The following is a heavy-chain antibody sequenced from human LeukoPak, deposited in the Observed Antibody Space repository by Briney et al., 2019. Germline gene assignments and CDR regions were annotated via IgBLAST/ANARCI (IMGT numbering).Heavy chain of an antibody. J-gene: IGHJ4*02. CDR1: GFTFGNYV. CDR3: GHSFGFV. V-gene: IGHV3-49*03. Sequence: PGGSLRLSCSASGFTFGNYVMSWFRQAPGKGLEWVGFIRSNTYGGTTEYVASVTGRFTISRDDSKRIAYLQMNNLKTEDTAVYYCGHSFGFVWGRGTLVTVSS. CDR2: IRSNTYGGTT. D-gene: IGHD5-18*01.